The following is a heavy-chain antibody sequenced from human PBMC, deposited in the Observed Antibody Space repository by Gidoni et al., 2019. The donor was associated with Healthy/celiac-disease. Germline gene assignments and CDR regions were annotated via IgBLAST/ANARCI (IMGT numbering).Heavy chain of an antibody. J-gene: IGHJ3*02. D-gene: IGHD3-10*01. CDR1: GGSISSRY. V-gene: IGHV4-59*11. Sequence: QVQLQESGPGLVKPSETLSLTCTVSGGSISSRYWSWIRQPPGKGLEWLGYIYYSGSTNYNPSLKSRVTVSVDTSKNKFSLKLSSVTAADTAVYYCARWSGGFDDAFDIWGQGTMVTVSS. CDR2: IYYSGST. CDR3: ARWSGGFDDAFDI.